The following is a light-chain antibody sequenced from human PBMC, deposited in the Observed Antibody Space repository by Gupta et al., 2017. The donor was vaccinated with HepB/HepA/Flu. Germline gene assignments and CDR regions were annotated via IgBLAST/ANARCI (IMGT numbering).Light chain of an antibody. CDR3: NQRRKLPIT. Sequence: DIVMTQTPLSLSVTPGQPASISCKSSQSLRRSDGKTYLYWDLQKTGQPPQLLIYEVFNRVSGVPEKYSGRGYGTDFTLKVSRGEGEDDVVYYINQRRKLPITFGQGTLLEIK. CDR1: QSLRRSDGKTY. J-gene: IGKJ5*01. V-gene: IGKV2D-29*01. CDR2: EVF.